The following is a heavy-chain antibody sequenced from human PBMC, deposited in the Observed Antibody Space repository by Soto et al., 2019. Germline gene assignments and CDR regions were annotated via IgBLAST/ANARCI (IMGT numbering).Heavy chain of an antibody. D-gene: IGHD2-15*01. CDR2: IYNSGST. CDR1: GGSISHYY. V-gene: IGHV4-59*01. Sequence: PSETLSLTCTVSGGSISHYYWSWIRQPPGKGLEWIGYIYNSGSTNYNPSLKSRVTISGDTSKNQFSLKLSSVTAADTAMYYCARGRYCSGGSCFPPRPYFDYWGQGTLVTVSS. J-gene: IGHJ4*02. CDR3: ARGRYCSGGSCFPPRPYFDY.